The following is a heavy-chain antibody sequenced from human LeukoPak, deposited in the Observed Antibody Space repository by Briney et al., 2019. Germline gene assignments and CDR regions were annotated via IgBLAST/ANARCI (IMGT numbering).Heavy chain of an antibody. D-gene: IGHD3-22*01. CDR3: ARGAYYYDSSGYYYGGFDY. V-gene: IGHV3-53*01. CDR1: GFTVSSNY. Sequence: GGSLRLSCAASGFTVSSNYMSWVRQAPGKGLEWVSVIYSGGSTYYADSVKGRFTISRDNSKNTLYLQMNSLRAEDTAVYYCARGAYYYDSSGYYYGGFDYWGQGTLVTVSS. CDR2: IYSGGST. J-gene: IGHJ4*02.